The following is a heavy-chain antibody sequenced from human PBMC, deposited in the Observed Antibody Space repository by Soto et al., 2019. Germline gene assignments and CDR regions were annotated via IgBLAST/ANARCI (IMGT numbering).Heavy chain of an antibody. CDR3: ARATGQLGPHRWYFDL. D-gene: IGHD6-6*01. Sequence: EVQLVESGGGLVKPGGSLRLSCAASGCTFSSYSMNWVRQAPGKGLEWVSSISSSSSYIYYADSVKGRFTISRDNAKNSLYLQMNSLRAEDTAVYHCARATGQLGPHRWYFDLWGRGTLVTVSS. CDR1: GCTFSSYS. CDR2: ISSSSSYI. V-gene: IGHV3-21*01. J-gene: IGHJ2*01.